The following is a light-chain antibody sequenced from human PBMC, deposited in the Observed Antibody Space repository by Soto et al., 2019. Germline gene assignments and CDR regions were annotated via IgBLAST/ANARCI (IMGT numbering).Light chain of an antibody. V-gene: IGKV3-20*01. Sequence: EIVLTQSPGTLSLSPGERATLSCRASQSVSSSYLAWYQQKPGQAPRLLIYGASSRATGIPDRFSGSGSGTDFTLTISRLEPDDCALYYCQQHGSSPLTFGGGTKVQIK. CDR3: QQHGSSPLT. CDR1: QSVSSSY. J-gene: IGKJ4*01. CDR2: GAS.